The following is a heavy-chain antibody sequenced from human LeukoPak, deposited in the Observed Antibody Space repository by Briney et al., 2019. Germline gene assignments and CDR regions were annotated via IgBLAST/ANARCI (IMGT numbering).Heavy chain of an antibody. Sequence: PGGSLRLSCAASGFTFSSYSMNWVRQAPGKGLEWVSSINSSSSYIYYPDSVKGRFTISRDNAKNSLYLKMNRLRAEDPAVYYCARPNFRQLRYFDWLPHPYYYYGMDVWGKGTTVTVSS. CDR2: INSSSSYI. CDR3: ARPNFRQLRYFDWLPHPYYYYGMDV. J-gene: IGHJ6*04. CDR1: GFTFSSYS. D-gene: IGHD3-9*01. V-gene: IGHV3-21*01.